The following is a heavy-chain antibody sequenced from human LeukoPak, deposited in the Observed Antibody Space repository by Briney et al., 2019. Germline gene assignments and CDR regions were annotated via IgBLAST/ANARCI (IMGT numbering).Heavy chain of an antibody. CDR1: AVTCCS. CDR2: ISNDVSNR. CDR3: ANSIPTSYGFDY. J-gene: IGHJ4*02. D-gene: IGHD2-21*01. Sequence: AGYLRCSCSGSAVTCCSMHWVRQPPGQGLEWVAGISNDVSNRYYGDAVKGRFTTSRDNSMNTVFLQMSSLRPEDAALYYCANSIPTSYGFDYWGQGTLVTVSS. V-gene: IGHV3-30*18.